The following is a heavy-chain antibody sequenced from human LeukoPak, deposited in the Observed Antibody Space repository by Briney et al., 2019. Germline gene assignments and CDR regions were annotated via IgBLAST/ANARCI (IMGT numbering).Heavy chain of an antibody. J-gene: IGHJ3*02. D-gene: IGHD3-3*01. CDR3: ASGFWSGYYLGHDAFDI. CDR1: GFTFSSYW. CDR2: IKQDGSEK. Sequence: PGGSLRLSCAASGFTFSSYWMSWARQAPGKGLEWVANIKQDGSEKYYVDSVKGRFTTSRDNAKNSLYLQMNSLRAEDTAVYYCASGFWSGYYLGHDAFDIWGQGTMVTVSS. V-gene: IGHV3-7*01.